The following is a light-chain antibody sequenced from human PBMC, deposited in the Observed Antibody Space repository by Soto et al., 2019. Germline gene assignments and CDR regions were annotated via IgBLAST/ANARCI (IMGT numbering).Light chain of an antibody. CDR2: GAS. J-gene: IGKJ2*01. CDR1: QTVNSRH. CDR3: QQFDGSLPAFT. V-gene: IGKV3-20*01. Sequence: ESLLTQSPGTLSLSPGERATLSCRASQTVNSRHLNWYQHKPGQAPRLLIYGASIRAAGIPDRFSGSRSGADFSLTITILEHEDSAVYYCQQFDGSLPAFTFGQGTKLEI.